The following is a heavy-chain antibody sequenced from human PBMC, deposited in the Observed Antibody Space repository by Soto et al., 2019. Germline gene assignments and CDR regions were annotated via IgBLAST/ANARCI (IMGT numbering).Heavy chain of an antibody. Sequence: GGSLRLSCAASGFNVNSDYMNWVRQTPGKGLEWVASIYSGETTYYADSVRGRFTTSSDKSKNALYFQLSSLRIEDTAVYYCTRDGRGLGRLSLFEYWGQGVLVTVSS. CDR2: IYSGETT. V-gene: IGHV3-53*01. CDR3: TRDGRGLGRLSLFEY. D-gene: IGHD2-21*02. CDR1: GFNVNSDY. J-gene: IGHJ4*02.